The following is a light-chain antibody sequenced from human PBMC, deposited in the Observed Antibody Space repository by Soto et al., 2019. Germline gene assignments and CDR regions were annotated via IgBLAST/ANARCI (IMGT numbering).Light chain of an antibody. Sequence: DIQMTQSPSTLSASVGDRVTITCRASQSISGSLAWYQQKPGKAPRLLIYEASNLKSAVPSRFSGSGSGTEYTLTISSLQPDDSASYYCQQYNGYWTFGPGTKVDIK. CDR3: QQYNGYWT. V-gene: IGKV1-5*03. CDR2: EAS. J-gene: IGKJ3*01. CDR1: QSISGS.